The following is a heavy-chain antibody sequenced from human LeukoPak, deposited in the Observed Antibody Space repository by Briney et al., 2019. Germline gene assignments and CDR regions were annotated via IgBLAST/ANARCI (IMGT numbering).Heavy chain of an antibody. Sequence: GGSLRLPCAASGFTFSSYAMNWVRQAPGKGLEGVSGINGSGGSTYYADSVKGRFTISRDNSKNTLYLQMNNLRAEDTAVYYCAKGRGIVVVTGPDYWGQGTLVTVSS. V-gene: IGHV3-23*01. J-gene: IGHJ4*02. CDR2: INGSGGST. CDR1: GFTFSSYA. D-gene: IGHD2-21*02. CDR3: AKGRGIVVVTGPDY.